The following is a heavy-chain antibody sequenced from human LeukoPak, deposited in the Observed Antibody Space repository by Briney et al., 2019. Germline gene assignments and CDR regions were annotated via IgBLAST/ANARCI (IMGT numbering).Heavy chain of an antibody. V-gene: IGHV4-39*07. Sequence: SETLSLTCTVSGGSISSSSYYWGWIRQPPGKGLEWIGSIYYSGSTYYNPSLKSRVTISVDTSKNQFSLKLSSVTAADTAVYYCARELLGTGTTLRRSKAGAFDIWGQGTMVTVSS. CDR2: IYYSGST. D-gene: IGHD1-1*01. CDR1: GGSISSSSYY. CDR3: ARELLGTGTTLRRSKAGAFDI. J-gene: IGHJ3*02.